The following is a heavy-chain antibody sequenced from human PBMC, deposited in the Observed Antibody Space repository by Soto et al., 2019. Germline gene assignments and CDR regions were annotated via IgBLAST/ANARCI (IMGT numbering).Heavy chain of an antibody. V-gene: IGHV3-48*02. J-gene: IGHJ4*02. CDR2: INHNRDTI. Sequence: EVQLVESGGGLIQPGGSLRVSCAASGFPLRTYAMNWVRWAPGKGLEWVSYINHNRDTIFYAGSVKGRFTISRDNANTTQYLQMISLRDDDTVVYYCVRDRGYTGYDLEYWGQGTLVTVSS. CDR3: VRDRGYTGYDLEY. CDR1: GFPLRTYA. D-gene: IGHD5-12*01.